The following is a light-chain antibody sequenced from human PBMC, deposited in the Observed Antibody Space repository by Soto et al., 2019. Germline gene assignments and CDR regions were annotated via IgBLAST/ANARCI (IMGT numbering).Light chain of an antibody. J-gene: IGKJ5*01. Sequence: EIVLTQSPATLSLSPGERATLSCRASQSVSKYLAWYQQKPGQAPRLLIYDASNRVTGIPARFSGGGSGTDFTLTISSLEPEDFAVYCCQQRGIWPITFGQGTRLEIK. V-gene: IGKV3-11*01. CDR2: DAS. CDR1: QSVSKY. CDR3: QQRGIWPIT.